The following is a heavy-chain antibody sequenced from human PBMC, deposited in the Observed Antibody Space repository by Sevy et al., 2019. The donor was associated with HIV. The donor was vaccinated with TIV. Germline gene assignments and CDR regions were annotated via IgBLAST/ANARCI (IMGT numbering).Heavy chain of an antibody. J-gene: IGHJ4*02. V-gene: IGHV3-7*01. CDR2: IKQDGSEK. D-gene: IGHD3-3*01. CDR1: GFTFSSYW. Sequence: GGSLRLSCAASGFTFSSYWMSWVRQAPGKGLEWVANIKQDGSEKYYVDPVKGRFTISRDNAKNSLYLQMNSLRAEDTAVYYCARDGYYDFWSGYYYYFDYWGQGTLVTVSS. CDR3: ARDGYYDFWSGYYYYFDY.